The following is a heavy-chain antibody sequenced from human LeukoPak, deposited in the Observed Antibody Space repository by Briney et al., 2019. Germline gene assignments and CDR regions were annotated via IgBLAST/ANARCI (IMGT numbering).Heavy chain of an antibody. CDR2: ISYDGSNK. Sequence: PGGSLRLSCAASGFTFSSYAMHWVRQAPGKGLEWVAVISYDGSNKYYADSVKGRFTISRDNSKNTLYLQMNSLRAEDTAVYYCARDLGPFLFDYWGQGTLVTVSS. V-gene: IGHV3-30*04. J-gene: IGHJ4*02. D-gene: IGHD2/OR15-2a*01. CDR1: GFTFSSYA. CDR3: ARDLGPFLFDY.